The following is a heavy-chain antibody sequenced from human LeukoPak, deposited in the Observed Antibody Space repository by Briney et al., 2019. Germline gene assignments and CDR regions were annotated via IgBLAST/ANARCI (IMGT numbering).Heavy chain of an antibody. Sequence: ASVKVSCKASGYTFTGYYMHWVRQAPGQGLEWMGWINPNSGGTNYAQKFQGRVTMTRDTSISTAYMELSRLRSDDTAVYYCARGGDIYYDSSGYFDYWGQGTLVTVSS. D-gene: IGHD3-22*01. CDR2: INPNSGGT. J-gene: IGHJ4*02. CDR3: ARGGDIYYDSSGYFDY. CDR1: GYTFTGYY. V-gene: IGHV1-2*02.